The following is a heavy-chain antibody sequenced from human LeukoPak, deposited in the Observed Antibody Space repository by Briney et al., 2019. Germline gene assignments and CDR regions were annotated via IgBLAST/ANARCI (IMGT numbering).Heavy chain of an antibody. V-gene: IGHV3-53*01. CDR3: ASDLIAVTERIYFGMDV. CDR1: GFIVSRRY. J-gene: IGHJ6*02. D-gene: IGHD6-19*01. Sequence: GGSLRLSCVASGFIVSRRYMSWVRQAPGKGLEWVSVIYTDGSAYYADSVKGRFTISRDNSRNTLYLQMNTLRAEDTAVYYCASDLIAVTERIYFGMDVWGQGTTVTVSS. CDR2: IYTDGSA.